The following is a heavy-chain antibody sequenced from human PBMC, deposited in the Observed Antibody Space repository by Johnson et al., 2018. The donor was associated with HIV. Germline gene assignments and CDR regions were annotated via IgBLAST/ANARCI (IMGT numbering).Heavy chain of an antibody. CDR2: INWNGGST. Sequence: VQLVESGGGLVQPGRSLRLSCAASGFTFDDYAMHWVRQAPGKGLEWVSGINWNGGSTGYVDSVKGRFTISRDNAKHSLYLQMNSLRAEDTAVYYCARDRGYWDAFDIWGQGTMVTVSS. D-gene: IGHD3-22*01. J-gene: IGHJ3*02. CDR3: ARDRGYWDAFDI. CDR1: GFTFDDYA. V-gene: IGHV3-20*04.